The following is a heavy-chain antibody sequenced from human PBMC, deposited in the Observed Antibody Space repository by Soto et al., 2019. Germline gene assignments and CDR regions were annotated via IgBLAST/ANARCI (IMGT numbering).Heavy chain of an antibody. CDR1: GFTFSSYS. CDR3: AKVFSSPRPGLGSFGS. Sequence: GGSLRLSCAASGFTFSSYSMSWVRQAPGKGLEWVSSVSGSGGVTYYADSVKGRFTISRDNSKNTLYLQMNSLRAEDTALYYCAKVFSSPRPGLGSFGSWGQGTLVTVSS. D-gene: IGHD2-2*01. J-gene: IGHJ4*02. CDR2: VSGSGGVT. V-gene: IGHV3-23*01.